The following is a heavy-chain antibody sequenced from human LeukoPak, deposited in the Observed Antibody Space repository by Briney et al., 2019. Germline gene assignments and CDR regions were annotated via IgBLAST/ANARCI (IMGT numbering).Heavy chain of an antibody. CDR3: ARGGYFDWLLNVDY. J-gene: IGHJ4*02. V-gene: IGHV3-30*01. Sequence: PGGSLRLSCAASGFTFSSYAMHWVRQAPGKGLEWVAVISYDGSNKYYADSGKGRFTISRDNSKNTLYLQMNSLRAEDTAVYYCARGGYFDWLLNVDYWGQGTLVTVSS. CDR2: ISYDGSNK. D-gene: IGHD3-9*01. CDR1: GFTFSSYA.